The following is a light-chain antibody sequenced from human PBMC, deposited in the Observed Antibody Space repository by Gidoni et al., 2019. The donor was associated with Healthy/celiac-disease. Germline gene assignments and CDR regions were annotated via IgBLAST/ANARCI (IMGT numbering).Light chain of an antibody. CDR3: QQSYSTPFT. Sequence: DIQMTQSPSSLSASVGDRVTITCRASQSISSYLNWYQQKPGKAPKLLIYAASSLQGGVPSRFSGSGSGTDFTLTVSSLQPEDFATYYCQQSYSTPFTFSQGTKVQIK. CDR2: AAS. J-gene: IGKJ2*01. V-gene: IGKV1-39*01. CDR1: QSISSY.